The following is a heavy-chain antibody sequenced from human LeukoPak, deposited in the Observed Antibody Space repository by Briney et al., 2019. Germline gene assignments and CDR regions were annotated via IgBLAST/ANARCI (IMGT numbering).Heavy chain of an antibody. Sequence: SETLSLTCTVSGGSISSYFWSWIRQPPGKGLEWIGYIYYSGSTNYNPSLKSRGTISVDTSKNQFSLKLSSVTAADTAVYYCARHSLNRVAGGWFDPWGQGTLVTVSS. J-gene: IGHJ5*02. V-gene: IGHV4-59*08. CDR2: IYYSGST. CDR3: ARHSLNRVAGGWFDP. CDR1: GGSISSYF. D-gene: IGHD1-14*01.